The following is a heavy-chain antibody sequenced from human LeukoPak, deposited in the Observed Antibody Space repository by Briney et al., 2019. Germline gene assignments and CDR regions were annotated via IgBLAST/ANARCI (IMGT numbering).Heavy chain of an antibody. J-gene: IGHJ6*02. Sequence: GGSLRLSCAASGFTFSSYSMNWVRQAPGKGLEWVSSISSSSSYIYYADSVKGRFTISRDNAKNSLYLQMNSLRAEDTAVYYCARDLYYDILTGYQPNYYYYGMDVWGQGTTVTVS. CDR3: ARDLYYDILTGYQPNYYYYGMDV. CDR2: ISSSSSYI. V-gene: IGHV3-21*01. D-gene: IGHD3-9*01. CDR1: GFTFSSYS.